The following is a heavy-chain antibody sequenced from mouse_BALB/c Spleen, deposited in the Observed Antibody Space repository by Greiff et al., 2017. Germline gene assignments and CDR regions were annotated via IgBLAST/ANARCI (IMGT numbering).Heavy chain of an antibody. CDR3: ARENAY. Sequence: VKLQQPGAELVKPGASVKLSCKASGYTFTSYWMHWVKQRPGQGLEWIGEINPSNGRTNYNEKFKSKATLTVDKSSSTAYMQLSSLTSEDSAVYYCARENAYWGQGTLVTVSA. J-gene: IGHJ3*01. CDR2: INPSNGRT. V-gene: IGHV1S81*02. CDR1: GYTFTSYW.